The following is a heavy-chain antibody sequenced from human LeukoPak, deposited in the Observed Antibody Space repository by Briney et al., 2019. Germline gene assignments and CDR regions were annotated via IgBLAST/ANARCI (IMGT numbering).Heavy chain of an antibody. CDR3: TRMTTGHDY. V-gene: IGHV4-34*01. Sequence: PSYTLSLTCAVSGGSFHHYFWSWVRQTPAKGLARIGQIHKSGYTNDSPTLKSRVTISIGSARKQFSLNLRSVTVADTGIYYCTRMTTGHDYWGQGTLVTVSS. D-gene: IGHD4-17*01. J-gene: IGHJ4*02. CDR2: IHKSGYT. CDR1: GGSFHHYF.